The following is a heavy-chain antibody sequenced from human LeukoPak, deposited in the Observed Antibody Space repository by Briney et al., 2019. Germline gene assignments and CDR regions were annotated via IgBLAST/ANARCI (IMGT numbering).Heavy chain of an antibody. CDR3: ASVNWNDPSYFDY. CDR1: GGSINSYY. V-gene: IGHV4-4*09. CDR2: IYASGST. Sequence: SETLSLTCTVSGGSINSYYWSWIRQPPGKGLEWIGYIYASGSTNYNPSLESRVTISVDTSKNQFSLKLSSVTAADTAVYYCASVNWNDPSYFDYWGQGTLVTVSS. J-gene: IGHJ4*02. D-gene: IGHD1-1*01.